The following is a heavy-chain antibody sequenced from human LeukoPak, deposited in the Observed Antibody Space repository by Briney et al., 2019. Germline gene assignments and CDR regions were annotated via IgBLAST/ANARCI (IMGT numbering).Heavy chain of an antibody. J-gene: IGHJ4*02. CDR3: ATRPHYDSSGYYLG. Sequence: APVKVSCKASGYTFTSYGISWGRQAPGQGLEWMGWISAYNGNTNYAQKLQGRVTMTTDTSTSTAYMELRSLRSEDTAVYYCATRPHYDSSGYYLGWGQGTLVTVSS. CDR1: GYTFTSYG. CDR2: ISAYNGNT. D-gene: IGHD3-22*01. V-gene: IGHV1-18*01.